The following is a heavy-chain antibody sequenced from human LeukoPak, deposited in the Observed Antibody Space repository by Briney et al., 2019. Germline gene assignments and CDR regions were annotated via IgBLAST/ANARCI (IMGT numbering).Heavy chain of an antibody. CDR3: AKAVGWLQLFDY. J-gene: IGHJ4*02. CDR2: ISGSGGST. CDR1: GFTFSSYA. D-gene: IGHD5-24*01. V-gene: IGHV3-23*01. Sequence: GGSLRLSCAASGFTFSSYAMSWVRQAPGKGLEWVSAISGSGGSTHYADSVKGRFTISRDNSKNTLYLQMNSLRAEDTAVYYCAKAVGWLQLFDYWGQGTLVTVSS.